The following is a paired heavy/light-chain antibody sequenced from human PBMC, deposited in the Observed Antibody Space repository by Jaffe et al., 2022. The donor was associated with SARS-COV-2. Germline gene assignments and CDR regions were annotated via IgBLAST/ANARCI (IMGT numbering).Light chain of an antibody. CDR2: EGS. J-gene: IGLJ1*01. V-gene: IGLV2-23*01. Sequence: QSALTQPASVSGSPGQSITISCTGTSSDVGSYNLVSWYQQHPGKAPKLMIYEGSKRPSGVSNHFSGSKSGNTASLTISGLQAEDEADYYCCSYAGSSTYVFGTGTKVTVL. CDR3: CSYAGSSTYV. CDR1: SSDVGSYNL.
Heavy chain of an antibody. CDR3: ATYVTASASFDY. CDR2: IYYSGGT. J-gene: IGHJ4*02. Sequence: QLQLQESGPGLVKPSETLSLTCTVSGVSISNSYYYWAWIRQPPGKGLEWIGHIYYSGGTFYNPSLKSRVTISVDTSKDQFSLKLSSVTAADTAVYYCATYVTASASFDYWGRGTLVTVSS. V-gene: IGHV4-39*01. D-gene: IGHD3-10*02. CDR1: GVSISNSYYY.